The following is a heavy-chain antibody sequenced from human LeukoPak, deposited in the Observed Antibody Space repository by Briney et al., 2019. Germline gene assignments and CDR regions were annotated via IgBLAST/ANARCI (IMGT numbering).Heavy chain of an antibody. CDR2: IYYSGST. D-gene: IGHD3-22*01. Sequence: PSETLSLTCTVSGGSISSGDYYWSWIRQPPGKGLEWIGYIYYSGSTYYNPSLKSRVTISVDTSKNQFSLELSSVTAADTAVYYCARGRQDVTMIVVVMTAVSYYLDVWGKGTTVTVS. CDR3: ARGRQDVTMIVVVMTAVSYYLDV. J-gene: IGHJ6*03. CDR1: GGSISSGDYY. V-gene: IGHV4-30-4*01.